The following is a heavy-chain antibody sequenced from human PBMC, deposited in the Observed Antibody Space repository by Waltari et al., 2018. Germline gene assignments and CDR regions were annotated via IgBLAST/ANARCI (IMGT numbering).Heavy chain of an antibody. J-gene: IGHJ4*02. CDR3: ASGYCSSTSCSTPPGY. CDR2: INHSGST. V-gene: IGHV4-34*01. Sequence: QVQLQQWGAGLLKPSETLSLTCAVYGGSFSGYYWSWIRKPPGKGLEWIGEINHSGSTNYNPSLKSRVTISVDTSKNQFSLKLSSVTAADTAVYYCASGYCSSTSCSTPPGYWGQGTLVTVSS. CDR1: GGSFSGYY. D-gene: IGHD2-2*01.